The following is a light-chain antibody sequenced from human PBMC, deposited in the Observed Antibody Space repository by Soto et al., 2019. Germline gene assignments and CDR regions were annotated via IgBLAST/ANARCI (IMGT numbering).Light chain of an antibody. CDR1: QSVSSN. CDR2: GAA. V-gene: IGKV3-15*01. CDR3: QQYNNWPPYT. Sequence: EIVMTQSPATLSVSPGERATLFCRASQSVSSNLAWYQQKPGQAPRLLIYGAATRATGIPARFSGSGSGTEFNLTISSLQSEDFAGYYCQQYNNWPPYTVGQGTKLEIK. J-gene: IGKJ2*01.